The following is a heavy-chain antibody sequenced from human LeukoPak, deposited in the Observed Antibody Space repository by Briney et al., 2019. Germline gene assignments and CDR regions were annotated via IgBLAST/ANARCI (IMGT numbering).Heavy chain of an antibody. CDR2: IKPDGSEK. D-gene: IGHD3-3*01. V-gene: IGHV3-7*01. CDR1: RFTFNNYW. CDR3: ARVGYSDFWSGYYWDY. Sequence: GGSLRLSCATSRFTFNNYWMSWVRQAPGKGLEWVANIKPDGSEKFYVDSVKGRFTIFRDNTKKSLHLQMNSLRAEDTAVYYCARVGYSDFWSGYYWDYWGQGTLATVSS. J-gene: IGHJ4*02.